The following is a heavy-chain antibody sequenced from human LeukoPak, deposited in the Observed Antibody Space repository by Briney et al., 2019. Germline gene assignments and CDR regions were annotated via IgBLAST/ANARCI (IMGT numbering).Heavy chain of an antibody. CDR3: ARVAERLIDY. CDR1: GFTFSSYA. CDR2: ISYDGSNK. J-gene: IGHJ4*02. D-gene: IGHD6-25*01. Sequence: GGSLRLSCAASGFTFSSYAMSWVRQAPGKGLEWVAVISYDGSNKYYADSVKGRFTISRDNSKNTLYLQMNSLRAEDTAVYYCARVAERLIDYWGQGTLVTVSS. V-gene: IGHV3-30-3*01.